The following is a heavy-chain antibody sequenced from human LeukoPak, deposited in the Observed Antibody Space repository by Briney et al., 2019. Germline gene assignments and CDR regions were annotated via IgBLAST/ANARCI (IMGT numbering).Heavy chain of an antibody. CDR2: INPNSGGT. J-gene: IGHJ6*02. D-gene: IGHD1-1*01. Sequence: ASVKVSCKASGYTFTGYYMHWVRQAPGQGLEWMGWINPNSGGTNYAQKFQGRVTMTRDTPISTAYMELSRLRSDDTAVYYCARDLGGTLRGMDVWGQGTTVTVSS. V-gene: IGHV1-2*02. CDR3: ARDLGGTLRGMDV. CDR1: GYTFTGYY.